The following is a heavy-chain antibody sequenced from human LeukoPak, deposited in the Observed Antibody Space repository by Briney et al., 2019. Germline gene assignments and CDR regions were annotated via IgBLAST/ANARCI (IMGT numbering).Heavy chain of an antibody. D-gene: IGHD6-13*01. CDR2: ISWNSGSI. V-gene: IGHV3-9*03. J-gene: IGHJ4*02. CDR3: AKSRTIAAAGTCFDY. Sequence: GRSLRPSCAASGFTFDDYAMHWVRQAPGKGLEWVSGISWNSGSIGYADSVKGRFTISRDNAKNSLYLQMNSLRPEDMALYYCAKSRTIAAAGTCFDYWGQGTLVTVSS. CDR1: GFTFDDYA.